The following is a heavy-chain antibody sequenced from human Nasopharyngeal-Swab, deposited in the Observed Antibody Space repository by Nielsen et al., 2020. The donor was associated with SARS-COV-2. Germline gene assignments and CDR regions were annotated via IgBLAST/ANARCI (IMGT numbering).Heavy chain of an antibody. V-gene: IGHV3-33*01. CDR1: GFTFSSYG. CDR3: ARDVVVVAAFYYYYYGMDV. D-gene: IGHD2-15*01. CDR2: TWYDGSNK. J-gene: IGHJ6*02. Sequence: GESLKISCAASGFTFSSYGMHWVRQAPGKGLEWVAVTWYDGSNKYYADSVKGRFTISRDNSKNTLYLQMNSLRAEDTAVYYCARDVVVVAAFYYYYYGMDVWGQGTTVTVSS.